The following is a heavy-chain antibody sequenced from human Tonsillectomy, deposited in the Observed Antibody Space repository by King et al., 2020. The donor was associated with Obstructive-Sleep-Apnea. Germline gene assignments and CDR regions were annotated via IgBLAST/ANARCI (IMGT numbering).Heavy chain of an antibody. CDR2: IDPSDSYT. V-gene: IGHV5-10-1*03. J-gene: IGHJ6*02. D-gene: IGHD5-18*01. CDR3: ARRGTAMVYYYYGMDV. CDR1: GYSFTSYW. Sequence: QLVQSGAEVKKPGESLRISCKGSGYSFTSYWISWVRQMPGKGLEWMGRIDPSDSYTNYSPSFQGHVTISADKSISTAYLQWSSLKASDTAMYYCARRGTAMVYYYYGMDVWVQGTTVTVSS.